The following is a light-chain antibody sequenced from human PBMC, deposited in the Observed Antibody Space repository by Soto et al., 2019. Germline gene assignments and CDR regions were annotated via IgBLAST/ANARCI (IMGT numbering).Light chain of an antibody. CDR1: QGISSS. J-gene: IGKJ1*01. CDR2: VAS. CDR3: QLFKNYPRT. V-gene: IGKV1D-13*01. Sequence: AIQLTQSPSSLSASVGDRVTITCRASQGISSSLAWYQQRPGKAPKLLIYVASTLHTGVPSRFSGSGSGTDFTLNISSLQPEAFATYYCQLFKNYPRTLGQGTKVEIK.